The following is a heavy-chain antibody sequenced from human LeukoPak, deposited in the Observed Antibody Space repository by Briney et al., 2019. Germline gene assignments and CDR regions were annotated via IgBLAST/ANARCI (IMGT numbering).Heavy chain of an antibody. CDR1: GGSFSGYY. CDR3: ARPWWPGSGAQGI. CDR2: INHSGST. D-gene: IGHD3-10*01. Sequence: SETLSLTCAVYGGSFSGYYWSWIRQPPGKGLEGIGEINHSGSTNYNPSLKSRVTISVDTSKNQFSLKLSSVTAADTAVYYCARPWWPGSGAQGIWGQGTMVTVSS. V-gene: IGHV4-34*01. J-gene: IGHJ3*02.